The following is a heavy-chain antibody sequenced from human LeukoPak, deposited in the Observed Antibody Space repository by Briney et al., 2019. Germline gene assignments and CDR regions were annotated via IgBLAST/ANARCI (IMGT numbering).Heavy chain of an antibody. CDR3: AADSSGYYFYYYMDV. V-gene: IGHV1-46*01. D-gene: IGHD3-22*01. CDR2: INPSGGST. CDR1: GYTFTSYY. J-gene: IGHJ6*03. Sequence: ASVKVSCKASGYTFTSYYMHWVRQAPGQGLEWMGIINPSGGSTSYAQKFQGRDTMTRDMSTSTVYMELSSLRSEDTAVYYCAADSSGYYFYYYMDVWGKGTTVTVSS.